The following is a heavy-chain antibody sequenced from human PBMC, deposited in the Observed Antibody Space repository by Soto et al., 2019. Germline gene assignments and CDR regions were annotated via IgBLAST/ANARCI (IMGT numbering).Heavy chain of an antibody. CDR3: ARGPLAAADWFDP. Sequence: QVQLVQSGAEVKKPGASVKVSCKASGYTFTTYAMHWVRQAPGQRLEWMGWINGGNGNTKYSQKFQGRVTITRDTSASTAYMERSSPRSEDTAVYYCARGPLAAADWFDPWGQGTLVTVSS. CDR2: INGGNGNT. V-gene: IGHV1-3*01. D-gene: IGHD6-13*01. CDR1: GYTFTTYA. J-gene: IGHJ5*02.